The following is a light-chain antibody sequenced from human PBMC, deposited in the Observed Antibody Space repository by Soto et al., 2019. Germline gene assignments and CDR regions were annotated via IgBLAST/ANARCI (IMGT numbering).Light chain of an antibody. CDR1: QSFRGL. J-gene: IGKJ5*01. Sequence: EVVLTQSPVTLSLSPGETATLSGRASQSFRGLLAWYQQKPGQAPRLLIYDAYNRATGIPPRFSGSGSGTDFTLTISSLEPEDSAVYYCQQRHMWPITFGQGTRLEIK. CDR2: DAY. V-gene: IGKV3-11*01. CDR3: QQRHMWPIT.